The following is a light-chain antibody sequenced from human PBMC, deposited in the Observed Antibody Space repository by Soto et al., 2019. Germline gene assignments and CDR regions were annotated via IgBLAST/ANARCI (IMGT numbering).Light chain of an antibody. J-gene: IGKJ1*01. CDR1: QTIRSNY. V-gene: IGKV3-20*01. Sequence: ETVLTQSPGTLSLSPGERATLSCRASQTIRSNYLAWYRQTPGQAPRLLIYGASNRATGIADRFSGSGSWTDFTLIISRLEPEDFAMYYCQQYGSSPWTFGQGTKVEIK. CDR3: QQYGSSPWT. CDR2: GAS.